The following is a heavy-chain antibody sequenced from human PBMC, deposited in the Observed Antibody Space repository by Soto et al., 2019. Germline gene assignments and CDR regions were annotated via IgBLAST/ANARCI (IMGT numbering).Heavy chain of an antibody. CDR1: GYTFTSYD. D-gene: IGHD1-1*01. J-gene: IGHJ4*02. CDR3: AGRAETNGWNGFGADKYYFDF. Sequence: ASVKVSCKASGYTFTSYDIYWVRQATGQGLEWMGWMNPNTGNSGYAQKFQGRVTMTSDTSISTAHMELSSLRSEDTAVYYCAGRAETNGWNGFGADKYYFDFWGQGALVTVSS. V-gene: IGHV1-8*01. CDR2: MNPNTGNS.